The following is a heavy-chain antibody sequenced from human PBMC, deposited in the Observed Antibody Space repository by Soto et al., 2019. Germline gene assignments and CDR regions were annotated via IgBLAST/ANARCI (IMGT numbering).Heavy chain of an antibody. CDR3: AREMGTWLLNAVLDP. CDR1: GYPIISHC. D-gene: IGHD3-9*01. CDR2: LCYSGNT. J-gene: IGHJ5*02. V-gene: IGHV4-59*11. Sequence: SETLSLTCTVSGYPIISHCWSWIRQPPGRGLQWIGHLCYSGNTNYNPSLKSRVTISGDTSKNQFSLNLSSVTAADTAVYYCAREMGTWLLNAVLDPWGLGTLVTVSS.